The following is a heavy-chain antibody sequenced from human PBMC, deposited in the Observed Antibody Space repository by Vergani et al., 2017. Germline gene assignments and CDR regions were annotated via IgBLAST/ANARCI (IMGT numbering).Heavy chain of an antibody. Sequence: QVQLVQSGAEVKKPGSSVKVSCKASGGTFSSYAISWVRQAPGQGLEWMGGIIPIFGTANYAQKFQGRVTITADESTSTAYMELSSLRSEDTAVYYCARDTDFLYYGSGSGTLSNYFDYWGQGTLVTVSS. CDR2: IIPIFGTA. CDR1: GGTFSSYA. J-gene: IGHJ4*02. V-gene: IGHV1-69*01. D-gene: IGHD3-10*01. CDR3: ARDTDFLYYGSGSGTLSNYFDY.